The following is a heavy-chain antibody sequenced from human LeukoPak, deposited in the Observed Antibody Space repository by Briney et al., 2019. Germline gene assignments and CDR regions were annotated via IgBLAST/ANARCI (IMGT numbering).Heavy chain of an antibody. J-gene: IGHJ4*02. CDR1: GFTFSNYG. D-gene: IGHD6-25*01. V-gene: IGHV3-30*02. CDR3: ARGRRRPLDY. Sequence: GGSLRLSCAASGFTFSNYGMHWVRQAPGKGLEWVAFIRSSGGINKYFADSVKGRFTISRDDSKDTLYLQMNSLRPEDTAVYYCARGRRRPLDYWGQGTLVTVSS. CDR2: IRSSGGINK.